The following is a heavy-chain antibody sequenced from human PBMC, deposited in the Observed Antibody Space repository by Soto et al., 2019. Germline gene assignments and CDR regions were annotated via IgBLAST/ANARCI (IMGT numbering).Heavy chain of an antibody. CDR1: GYTFNSFG. V-gene: IGHV1-18*01. J-gene: IGHJ4*02. Sequence: ASVKVSCKGSGYTFNSFGISWVRQAPGQGLEWMGWISGYNANTKYAQKFQGRVTMTTDTSTSTAYMELRRRRSDDTAVYYCARYCWSGRLPYDVDFWGQGTLVTVSS. CDR2: ISGYNANT. CDR3: ARYCWSGRLPYDVDF. D-gene: IGHD3-3*01.